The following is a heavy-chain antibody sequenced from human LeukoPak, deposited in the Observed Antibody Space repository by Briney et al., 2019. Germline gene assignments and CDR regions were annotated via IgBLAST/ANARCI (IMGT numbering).Heavy chain of an antibody. CDR2: ISWNSGSI. V-gene: IGHV3-9*01. J-gene: IGHJ4*02. CDR3: ARARYDILTGYRYYFDY. D-gene: IGHD3-9*01. Sequence: SLRLSCAASGFTFDDYAMHWVRQAPGKGLEWVSGISWNSGSIGYADSVKGRFTISRDNAKNSLYLQMNSLRAEDTALYYCARARYDILTGYRYYFDYWGQGTLVTVSS. CDR1: GFTFDDYA.